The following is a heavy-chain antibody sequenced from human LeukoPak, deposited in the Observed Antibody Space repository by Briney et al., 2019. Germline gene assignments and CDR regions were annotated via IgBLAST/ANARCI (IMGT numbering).Heavy chain of an antibody. CDR3: ALGIAAAAEYFQH. V-gene: IGHV5-10-1*01. Sequence: GESLKISCKGSGYSFTSYWITWVRQMPGNGLEWMGRIDPSDSYINYSPSFQGHVTISSDKSINTAYLQWSSLKASDTAMYYCALGIAAAAEYFQHWGQGTLVTVSS. CDR2: IDPSDSYI. D-gene: IGHD6-13*01. J-gene: IGHJ1*01. CDR1: GYSFTSYW.